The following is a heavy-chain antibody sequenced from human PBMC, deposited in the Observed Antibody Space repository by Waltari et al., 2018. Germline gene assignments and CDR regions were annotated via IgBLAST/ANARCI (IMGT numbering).Heavy chain of an antibody. CDR2: IYPGDSNT. Sequence: EVQLEQSGAEVKKPGESLKISCNGSGYSFAKYWIGWVRQMPGKGLEWMGVIYPGDSNTKYSLSFQGQGTSSADTSISTAYLQWSSLKASDTAIYFCARQNIHSYGYGYFDFWGQGTLVTVSS. J-gene: IGHJ4*02. D-gene: IGHD5-18*01. CDR3: ARQNIHSYGYGYFDF. CDR1: GYSFAKYW. V-gene: IGHV5-51*01.